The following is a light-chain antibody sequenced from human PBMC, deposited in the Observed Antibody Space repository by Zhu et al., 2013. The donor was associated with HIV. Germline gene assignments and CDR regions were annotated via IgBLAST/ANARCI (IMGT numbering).Light chain of an antibody. CDR1: SSDIGGFNY. CDR3: SSYTTNSTPYV. J-gene: IGLJ1*01. CDR2: DVT. V-gene: IGLV2-14*01. Sequence: QSALTQPASVSGSPGQSITISCTGTSSDIGGFNYVSWYQHHPGKAPKLMIYDVTNRPSGVSDRFSGSKSGNLASLTISGLQTEDEADYYCSSYTTNSTPYVFGTGTKVTV.